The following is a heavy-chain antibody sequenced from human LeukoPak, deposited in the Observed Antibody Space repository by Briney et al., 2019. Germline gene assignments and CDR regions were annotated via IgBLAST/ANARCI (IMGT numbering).Heavy chain of an antibody. CDR1: GGSISSNY. CDR3: AKDQERWFDP. Sequence: SETLSLTCTVSGGSISSNYWSWIRQPPGKGLEWIGYYSGSTKYNPSLKSRVTISVDTSKNQFSLKLTSVTAADTAVYYCAKDQERWFDPWGQGTLVTVSS. V-gene: IGHV4-59*01. CDR2: YSGST. D-gene: IGHD6-25*01. J-gene: IGHJ5*02.